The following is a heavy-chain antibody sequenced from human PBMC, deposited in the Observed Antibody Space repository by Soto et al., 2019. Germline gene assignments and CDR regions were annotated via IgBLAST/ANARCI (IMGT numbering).Heavy chain of an antibody. CDR3: ARNGSGNYYHFDY. CDR1: GFTFSNYA. J-gene: IGHJ4*02. CDR2: ISYDGRNK. D-gene: IGHD3-10*01. Sequence: GGSLRLSCAASGFTFSNYAMHWVRQAPGKGLEWVAVISYDGRNKYYADSVKGRFTISRDNSKNTLYLQVNSLRADDTALYYCARNGSGNYYHFDYWGQGTLVTV. V-gene: IGHV3-30*04.